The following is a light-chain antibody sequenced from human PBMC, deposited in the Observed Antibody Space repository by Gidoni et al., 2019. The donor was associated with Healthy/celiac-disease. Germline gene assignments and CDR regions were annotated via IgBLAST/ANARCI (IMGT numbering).Light chain of an antibody. CDR2: GAS. V-gene: IGKV3-20*01. CDR1: QSVSSSY. CDR3: QQYGSSRYT. Sequence: EIVLTQSPGTLSLSPGERATLTCRASQSVSSSYLAWYQQKPGQAPRLLIYGASIRATGIPDRFSGSGSGTDFTLTISRLDPEDFAVYYCQQYGSSRYTFGQXTKLEIK. J-gene: IGKJ2*01.